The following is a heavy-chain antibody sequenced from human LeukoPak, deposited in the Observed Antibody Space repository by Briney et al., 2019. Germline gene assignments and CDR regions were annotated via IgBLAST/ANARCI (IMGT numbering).Heavy chain of an antibody. V-gene: IGHV3-49*04. CDR1: GFKFGDYG. CDR3: FRWTTLTIFHS. J-gene: IGHJ4*02. CDR2: YTGRTYGETT. Sequence: PGGSLRLSCTASGFKFGDYGMAWDRQAAGKGLEWVGSYTGRTYGETTEYAASVRGRFTISIDDSKSIAYLQMNSLTTDNTAKYYRFRWTTLTIFHSWGQGTLVAVSS. D-gene: IGHD4-17*01.